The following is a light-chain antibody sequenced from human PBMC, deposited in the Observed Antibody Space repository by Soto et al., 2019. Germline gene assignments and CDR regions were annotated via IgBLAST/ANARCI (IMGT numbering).Light chain of an antibody. V-gene: IGKV3-15*01. CDR3: QQYNKWPPWT. CDR1: QSVSSN. J-gene: IGKJ1*01. Sequence: ETVMTQSPATLSVSPGERATLSCRASQSVSSNLAWYQQKPGQAPRLLIYGASTRATGIPVRFSGSGSGTEFTLTISSLQSEDFAVYYCQQYNKWPPWTFGQGTKVEIK. CDR2: GAS.